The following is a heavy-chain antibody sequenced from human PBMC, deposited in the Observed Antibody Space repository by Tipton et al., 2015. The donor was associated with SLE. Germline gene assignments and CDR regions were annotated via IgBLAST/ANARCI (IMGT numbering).Heavy chain of an antibody. CDR2: INHSGST. V-gene: IGHV4-34*01. CDR1: GGSFSGYY. J-gene: IGHJ5*02. CDR3: ASKSYTWFAT. Sequence: TLSLTCAVYGGSFSGYYWSWIRQPPGKGLEWIGEINHSGSTNYNPSLKSRLTISVDISKNQFSLKLSSVTAADTAVYYCASKSYTWFATWGQGTLVTVSS.